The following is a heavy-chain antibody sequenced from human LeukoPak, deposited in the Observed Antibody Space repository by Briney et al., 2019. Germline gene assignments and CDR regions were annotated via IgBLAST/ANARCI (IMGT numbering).Heavy chain of an antibody. CDR3: ANPSSSWHDAFDM. V-gene: IGHV1-18*01. CDR2: ISPHTGNT. J-gene: IGHJ3*02. Sequence: ASVKVSCEASGYAFSRFSFTWLRQAPGHGLEWLGWISPHTGNTSYSEKFQGRVTMTRDPSTNTAYMELRSLKSDDTAVYYCANPSSSWHDAFDMWGQGTMVIVSS. D-gene: IGHD6-19*01. CDR1: GYAFSRFS.